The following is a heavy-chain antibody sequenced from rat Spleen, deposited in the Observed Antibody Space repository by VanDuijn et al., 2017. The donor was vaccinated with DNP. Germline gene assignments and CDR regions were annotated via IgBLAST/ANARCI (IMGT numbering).Heavy chain of an antibody. J-gene: IGHJ2*01. CDR3: VRPDYYDGSYPHY. D-gene: IGHD1-12*02. CDR2: ISPSGSSS. Sequence: EVQLVESGGGLVQPGRSLKVSCAASGFTFSDYDMAWVRQAPTRGLEWVASISPSGSSSYSRDSVKGRFTISRDNAKSTLYLQMYSLRSEDMATYYCVRPDYYDGSYPHYWGQGVMVTVSS. CDR1: GFTFSDYD. V-gene: IGHV5-25*01.